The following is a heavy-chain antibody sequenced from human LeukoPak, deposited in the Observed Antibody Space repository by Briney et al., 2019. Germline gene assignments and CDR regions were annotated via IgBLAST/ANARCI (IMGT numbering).Heavy chain of an antibody. D-gene: IGHD3-3*01. V-gene: IGHV4-34*01. Sequence: SETLSLTCAVYGGSFSGYYWSWIRQPPGKGLEWIGEINHSGSTNYNPSLKSRVTISVDTSKNQFSLKLSSVTAADTAAYYCARRWEYDFWSGFSVDAFDIWGQGTMVTVSS. CDR3: ARRWEYDFWSGFSVDAFDI. CDR1: GGSFSGYY. CDR2: INHSGST. J-gene: IGHJ3*02.